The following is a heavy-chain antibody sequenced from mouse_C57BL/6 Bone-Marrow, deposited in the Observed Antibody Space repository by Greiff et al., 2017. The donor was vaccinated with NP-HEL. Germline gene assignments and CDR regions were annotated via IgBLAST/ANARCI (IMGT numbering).Heavy chain of an antibody. J-gene: IGHJ2*01. CDR3: AQMGYYGSSY. D-gene: IGHD1-1*01. Sequence: QVQLKESGPGILQPSQTLSLSCSFSGFSLSTFGMGVGWLRQPSGMGLDWLAHIWWDDVKYYNPALNSRPTISKDTSNNQVFLRIADVDTADPATDYCAQMGYYGSSYWGQGTTLTVSS. CDR2: IWWDDVK. V-gene: IGHV8-8*01. CDR1: GFSLSTFGMG.